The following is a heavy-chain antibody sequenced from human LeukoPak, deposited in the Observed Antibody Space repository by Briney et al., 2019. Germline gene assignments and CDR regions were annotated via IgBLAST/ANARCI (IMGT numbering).Heavy chain of an antibody. CDR3: ARGIVGVTETTFGY. D-gene: IGHD1-26*01. Sequence: PGGSLRLPCAASGFTFSDYSMNWVRQAPGKGLEWVSSISSISSSSSYIYYADSVKGRFTISRDNAKNSLYLQMNSLRAEDTAVYYCARGIVGVTETTFGYWGQGTLVTVSS. V-gene: IGHV3-21*01. CDR2: ISSISSSSSYI. CDR1: GFTFSDYS. J-gene: IGHJ4*02.